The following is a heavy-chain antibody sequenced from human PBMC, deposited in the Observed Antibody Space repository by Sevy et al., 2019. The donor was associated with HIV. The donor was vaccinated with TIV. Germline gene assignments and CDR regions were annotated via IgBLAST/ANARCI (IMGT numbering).Heavy chain of an antibody. CDR2: ISSGGSR. J-gene: IGHJ4*02. D-gene: IGHD5-18*01. CDR1: GFSFSSYA. Sequence: GGSLRLSCAGSGFSFSSYAMSWVRQAPGKGLEWVSTISSGGSRYSADSVKGRFTISRDSSKNTLYLQMNSLRGEDTPVYYCARGQYSYGFLFDLWGQGTLVTVSS. CDR3: ARGQYSYGFLFDL. V-gene: IGHV3-23*01.